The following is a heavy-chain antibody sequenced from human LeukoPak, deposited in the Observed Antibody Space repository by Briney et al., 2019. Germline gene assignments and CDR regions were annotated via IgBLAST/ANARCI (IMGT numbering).Heavy chain of an antibody. Sequence: MTGGSLRLSCAASGFTFSSYSMNWVRQAPGKGLEWVSSISSSSSYIYYADSVKGRFTISRDNAKNSLYLQMNSLRAEDTAVYYCARVPGGLEWADFDYWGQGTLVTVSS. CDR1: GFTFSSYS. V-gene: IGHV3-21*01. CDR3: ARVPGGLEWADFDY. CDR2: ISSSSSYI. J-gene: IGHJ4*02. D-gene: IGHD3-3*01.